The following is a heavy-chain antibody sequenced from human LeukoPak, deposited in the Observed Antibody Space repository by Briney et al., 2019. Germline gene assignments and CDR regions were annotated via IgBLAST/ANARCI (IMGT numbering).Heavy chain of an antibody. CDR3: VRPPDCGGDCYKYLQQ. D-gene: IGHD2-21*02. CDR2: INPSGDIT. V-gene: IGHV1-46*01. Sequence: ASVKVSCKASGYTFTGYYMHWVRQAPGQGLEWMGIINPSGDITNYAHKFQGRVTLTRDTSTSTVYMELSSLTSEDTAVYYCVRPPDCGGDCYKYLQQWGQGTLVIVSS. CDR1: GYTFTGYY. J-gene: IGHJ1*01.